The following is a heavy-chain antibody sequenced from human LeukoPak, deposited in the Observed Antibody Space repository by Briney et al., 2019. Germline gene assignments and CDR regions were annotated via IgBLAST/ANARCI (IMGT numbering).Heavy chain of an antibody. V-gene: IGHV3-11*04. CDR1: GFTFSDYY. J-gene: IGHJ5*02. CDR2: ISSSGSTI. D-gene: IGHD3-3*01. Sequence: PGGSLRLSCAASGFTFSDYYMSWIRQAPGKGLERVSYISSSGSTIYYADSVKGRFTISRDNAKNSLYLQMNSLRAEDTAVYYCARCGFLEWLCNWFDPWGQGTLVTVSS. CDR3: ARCGFLEWLCNWFDP.